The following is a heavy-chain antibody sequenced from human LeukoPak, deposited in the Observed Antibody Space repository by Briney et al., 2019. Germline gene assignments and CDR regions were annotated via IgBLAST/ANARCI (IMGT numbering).Heavy chain of an antibody. CDR2: ISYDGSNK. V-gene: IGHV3-30*03. CDR1: GFTFSDYN. CDR3: ARECGCSGGSCYSSCGGLDY. Sequence: GGSLRLSCAASGFTFSDYNMHWVRQAPGKGLEWVAVISYDGSNKYYADSVKGRFTISRDNSKNTLYLQMNSLRAEDTAVYYCARECGCSGGSCYSSCGGLDYWGQGTLVTVSS. D-gene: IGHD2-15*01. J-gene: IGHJ4*02.